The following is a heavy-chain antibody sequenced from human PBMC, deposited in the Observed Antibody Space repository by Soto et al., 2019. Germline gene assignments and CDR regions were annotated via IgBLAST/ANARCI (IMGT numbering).Heavy chain of an antibody. CDR1: VFTFSSYA. Sequence: WWSLRLSCSASVFTFSSYAMHWVRQAPGKGLEWVAVISYDGSNKYYADSVKGRFTISRDNSKNTLYLQMNSLRVEDTAVYYCARALGDYGDYWGQGTLVTVSS. CDR3: ARALGDYGDY. D-gene: IGHD4-17*01. V-gene: IGHV3-30-3*01. J-gene: IGHJ4*02. CDR2: ISYDGSNK.